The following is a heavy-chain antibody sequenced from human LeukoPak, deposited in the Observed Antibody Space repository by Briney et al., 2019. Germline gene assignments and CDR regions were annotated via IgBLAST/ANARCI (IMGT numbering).Heavy chain of an antibody. D-gene: IGHD2-2*01. J-gene: IGHJ4*02. V-gene: IGHV3-23*01. Sequence: AGGSLRLSCAASAFTFSSYAMSWVRQAPGKGLKWVSAINNSGGSTYYADSVKGRFTISRDNSKSMLYLQMRSLRAEDTAIYYCAKDGDWRPAADWGQGTLVTVSS. CDR3: AKDGDWRPAAD. CDR2: INNSGGST. CDR1: AFTFSSYA.